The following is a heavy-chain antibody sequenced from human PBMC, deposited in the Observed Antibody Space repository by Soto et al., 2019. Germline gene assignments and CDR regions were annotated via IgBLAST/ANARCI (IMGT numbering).Heavy chain of an antibody. CDR3: ASASGDYLVLGGFYLDS. D-gene: IGHD4-17*01. CDR1: GDSITRIKW. J-gene: IGHJ4*02. CDR2: VFHSGIA. Sequence: SETLSLNCSVSGDSITRIKWWSRVHHSPGETLELIGEVFHSGIANYTPSLKCRVTFSPDLSQNQFSLPLTSVTAVDTGVYYCASASGDYLVLGGFYLDSWGPGTLVT. V-gene: IGHV4-4*02.